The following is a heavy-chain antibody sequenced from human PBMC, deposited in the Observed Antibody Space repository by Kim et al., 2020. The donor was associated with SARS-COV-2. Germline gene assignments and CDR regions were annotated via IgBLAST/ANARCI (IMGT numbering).Heavy chain of an antibody. CDR2: IYYSGST. D-gene: IGHD3-22*01. J-gene: IGHJ3*02. CDR3: ARLVPYYDSSGYMAFDI. CDR1: GGSISSSSYY. Sequence: SETLSLTCTVSGGSISSSSYYWGWIRQPPGKGLEWIGSIYYSGSTYYNPSLKSRVTISVDTSKNQFSLKLSSVTAADAAVYYGARLVPYYDSSGYMAFDIWGQGTMVTVSS. V-gene: IGHV4-39*01.